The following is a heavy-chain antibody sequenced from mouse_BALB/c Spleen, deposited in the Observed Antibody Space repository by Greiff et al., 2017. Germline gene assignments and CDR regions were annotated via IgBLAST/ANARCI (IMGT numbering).Heavy chain of an antibody. CDR2: ISSGGSYT. J-gene: IGHJ1*01. V-gene: IGHV5-6-4*01. CDR1: GFTFSSYT. Sequence: EVQVVESGGGLVKPGGSLKLSCAASGFTFSSYTMSWVRQTPEKRLEWVATISSGGSYTYYPDSVKGRFTISRDNAKNTLYLQMSSLKSEDTAMYYCTRGSEGWYFDVWGAGTTVTVSS. CDR3: TRGSEGWYFDV.